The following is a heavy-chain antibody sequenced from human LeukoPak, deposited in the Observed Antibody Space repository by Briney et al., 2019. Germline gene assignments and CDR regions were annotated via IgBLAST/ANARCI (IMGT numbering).Heavy chain of an antibody. D-gene: IGHD4/OR15-4a*01. CDR2: IKQDGNEK. Sequence: GGSLRLSCAASGFRFNTFWMSWVRQAPGKGLEWVANIKQDGNEKYYADSVRGRFTISRDNGKNSLDLQMNSLRADDTAFYYCARDTLGEGEDANYAVYYFDYWGQGTVVTVSS. CDR1: GFRFNTFW. J-gene: IGHJ4*02. V-gene: IGHV3-7*01. CDR3: ARDTLGEGEDANYAVYYFDY.